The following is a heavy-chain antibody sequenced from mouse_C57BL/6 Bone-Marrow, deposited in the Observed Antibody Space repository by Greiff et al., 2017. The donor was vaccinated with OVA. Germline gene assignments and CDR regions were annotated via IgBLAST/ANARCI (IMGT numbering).Heavy chain of an antibody. V-gene: IGHV1-82*01. CDR3: ARLDSNPFAY. Sequence: QVQLQQSGPELVKPGASVKISCKASGYAFSSSWMNWVKQRPGKGLEWIGRIYPGDGDTNYNGKFKGKATLTADKSSSTAYMQLSSLTSEDSAVYFCARLDSNPFAYWGQGTLVTVSA. D-gene: IGHD2-5*01. J-gene: IGHJ3*01. CDR1: GYAFSSSW. CDR2: IYPGDGDT.